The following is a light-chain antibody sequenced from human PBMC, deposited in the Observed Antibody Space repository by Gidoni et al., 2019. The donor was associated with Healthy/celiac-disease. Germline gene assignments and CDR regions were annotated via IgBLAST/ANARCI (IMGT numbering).Light chain of an antibody. CDR2: GAS. V-gene: IGKV3-20*01. Sequence: EIVLPQSPGTLSLSPGERATLSCRASQSVSSSYLAWYQQKPGQAPRLLIYGASSRATGIPDRFSGSGSGTDFTFTISRLEPEDFAVYYCQQYGSSPLTFGGGTKVEIK. J-gene: IGKJ4*01. CDR1: QSVSSSY. CDR3: QQYGSSPLT.